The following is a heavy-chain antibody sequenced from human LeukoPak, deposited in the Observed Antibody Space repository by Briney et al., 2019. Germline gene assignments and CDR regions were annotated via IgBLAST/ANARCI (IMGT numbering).Heavy chain of an antibody. CDR1: GYTFTGYY. D-gene: IGHD3-3*01. J-gene: IGHJ6*02. CDR3: ATHFESDYDFWSGYYPYGMDV. V-gene: IGHV1-2*02. Sequence: ASVKVSCKASGYTFTGYYIHWVRQAPGQGLEWMGWINPNSGGTNYAQKFQGRVTMTRDTSISTAYMELSRLRSEDTAVYYCATHFESDYDFWSGYYPYGMDVWGQGTTVTVSS. CDR2: INPNSGGT.